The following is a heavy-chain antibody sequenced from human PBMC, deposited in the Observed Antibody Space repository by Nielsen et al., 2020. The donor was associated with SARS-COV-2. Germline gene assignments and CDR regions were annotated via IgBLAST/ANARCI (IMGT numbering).Heavy chain of an antibody. D-gene: IGHD3-10*01. CDR3: ARGFTWFGRFDL. Sequence: SETLSLTSTVSGGAISRYYLYWIRQPPGKGLDWIGYIYYSDNTNYNPSLKSRVTISVDTPMNLFSLKLTSMTAADTAVYYCARGFTWFGRFDLWGQGTMVTVSS. CDR1: GGAISRYY. J-gene: IGHJ3*01. V-gene: IGHV4-59*01. CDR2: IYYSDNT.